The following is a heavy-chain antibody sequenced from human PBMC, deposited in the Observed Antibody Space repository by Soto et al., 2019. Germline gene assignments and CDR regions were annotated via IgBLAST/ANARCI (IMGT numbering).Heavy chain of an antibody. CDR3: ASHGYSYGGGYFDY. J-gene: IGHJ4*02. CDR2: IYSGGSA. D-gene: IGHD5-18*01. Sequence: EVQLMESGGGLVQPGGSLRLSCAASGFTVSSNYMSWVRQAPGKGLEWVSVIYSGGSAYYAASVKGRFTISRDNSKNTLYVQMNSLRAEDTAVYYCASHGYSYGGGYFDYGGKGPLVTDSS. CDR1: GFTVSSNY. V-gene: IGHV3-66*04.